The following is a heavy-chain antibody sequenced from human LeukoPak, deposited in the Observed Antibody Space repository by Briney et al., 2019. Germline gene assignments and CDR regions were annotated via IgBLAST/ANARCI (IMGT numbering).Heavy chain of an antibody. Sequence: PSETLSLTCSVSGGSISNYYWNWIRQPAGKGLEWIGRIYTTGSSYYNPSLKSRVTMSVDTSKNQVSLKLRSVTAADTAVYYCAAGLPAYSFDYWGQGTLVTVST. CDR2: IYTTGSS. J-gene: IGHJ4*02. CDR1: GGSISNYY. D-gene: IGHD2-21*01. CDR3: AAGLPAYSFDY. V-gene: IGHV4-4*07.